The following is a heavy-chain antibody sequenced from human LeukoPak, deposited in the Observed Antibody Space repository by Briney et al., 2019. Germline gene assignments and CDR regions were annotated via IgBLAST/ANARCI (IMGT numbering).Heavy chain of an antibody. D-gene: IGHD5-18*01. J-gene: IGHJ6*02. V-gene: IGHV3-30-3*01. Sequence: PGGSLRLSCVGSGFIFSGYALHWVRQAPGKGLEWLAIISYEGSNKYYADSVKGRFTISRDNSKNTVYLQMNSLRAEDTAVYYCARDSRIQLWLGYYGMDVGGQGTTVTVSS. CDR3: ARDSRIQLWLGYYGMDV. CDR2: ISYEGSNK. CDR1: GFIFSGYA.